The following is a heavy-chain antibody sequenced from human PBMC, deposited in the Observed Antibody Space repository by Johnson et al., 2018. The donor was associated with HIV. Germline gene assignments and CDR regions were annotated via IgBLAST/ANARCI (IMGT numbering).Heavy chain of an antibody. V-gene: IGHV3-49*04. CDR3: TRVSSSGWYFAAFDI. Sequence: VQLVESGGGLVKPGGSLRLSCTASGFTFGDYAMSWVRQAPGKGLDWVGFIRSKAYGGTTEYAASVKGRFTISRDDSKSIAYLQMKSLKTEDTAVYYCTRVSSSGWYFAAFDIWGHGTMVTVSS. D-gene: IGHD6-19*01. J-gene: IGHJ3*02. CDR2: IRSKAYGGTT. CDR1: GFTFGDYA.